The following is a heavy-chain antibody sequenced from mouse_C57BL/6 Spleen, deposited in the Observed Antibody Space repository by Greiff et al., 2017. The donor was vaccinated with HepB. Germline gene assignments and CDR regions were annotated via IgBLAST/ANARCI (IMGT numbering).Heavy chain of an antibody. CDR1: GYAFSSYW. J-gene: IGHJ4*01. CDR2: IYPGDGDT. Sequence: VQLQESGAELVKPGASVKISCKASGYAFSSYWMNWVKQRPGKGLEWIGQIYPGDGDTNYNGKFKGKATLTADKSSSTAYMQLSSLTSEDSAVYFCAREWSNWDKAMDYWGQGTSVTVSS. D-gene: IGHD4-1*01. CDR3: AREWSNWDKAMDY. V-gene: IGHV1-80*01.